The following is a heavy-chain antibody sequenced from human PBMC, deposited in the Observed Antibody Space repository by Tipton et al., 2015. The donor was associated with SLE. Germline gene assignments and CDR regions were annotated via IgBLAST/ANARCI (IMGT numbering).Heavy chain of an antibody. CDR1: GVSISTYY. CDR3: ARHLGVIVAIEV. V-gene: IGHV4-59*01. D-gene: IGHD2/OR15-2a*01. J-gene: IGHJ3*01. Sequence: TLSLTCSVSGVSISTYYWSWIRQSPGKGLEWIGFFYFSGSSQYNPSLKSRVSISADTSNNQFSLELRSVTAADTAVYYCARHLGVIVAIEVWGQGTVLTVSS. CDR2: FYFSGSS.